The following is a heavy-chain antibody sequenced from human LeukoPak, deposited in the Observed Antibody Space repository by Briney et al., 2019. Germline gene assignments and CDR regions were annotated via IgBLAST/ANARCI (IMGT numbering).Heavy chain of an antibody. CDR1: GFIFSDFS. V-gene: IGHV3-7*01. CDR2: MNEYGSEI. D-gene: IGHD3-22*01. Sequence: PGGSLRLSCAVSGFIFSDFSMSWVRQAPGKGLEWVAKMNEYGSEIFYVDSVKGRFTISRDNAKNSLYLQMDSLRAEDTAVYYCARDLYRIVVVPHYFDYWGQGTLVTVSS. J-gene: IGHJ4*02. CDR3: ARDLYRIVVVPHYFDY.